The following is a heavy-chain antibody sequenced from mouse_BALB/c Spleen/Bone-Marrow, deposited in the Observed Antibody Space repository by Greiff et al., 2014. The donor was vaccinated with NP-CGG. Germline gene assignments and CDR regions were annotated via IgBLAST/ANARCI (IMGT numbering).Heavy chain of an antibody. Sequence: EVHLEQSGGGLMKQEQTLELQCEASGFTFSSYAMTWVRPSPEKRLEWVADISSGGSYTYYPDTVTGRFTISRDNAKNTLYLEMSRLRSEDTAIDYFSSEGNHGQTDYRRQGTTITVSS. D-gene: IGHD2-1*01. CDR2: ISSGGSYT. CDR3: SSEGNHGQTDY. J-gene: IGHJ4*01. CDR1: GFTFSSYA. V-gene: IGHV5-9-4*01.